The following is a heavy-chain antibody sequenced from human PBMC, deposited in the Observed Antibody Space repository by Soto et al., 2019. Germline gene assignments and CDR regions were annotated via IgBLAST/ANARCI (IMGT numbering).Heavy chain of an antibody. D-gene: IGHD3-16*01. CDR2: IKEDGNEK. CDR1: GLTFSSYY. J-gene: IGHJ3*02. V-gene: IGHV3-7*01. CDR3: ARTKGAVAFDI. Sequence: VGSLRLSCAASGLTFSSYYMTWVRQAPGEGLEWVANIKEDGNEKYYVDSVKGRFTISRDNAENSLYLQMNSLRAEDTAVYYCARTKGAVAFDIWGQGTMVTVSS.